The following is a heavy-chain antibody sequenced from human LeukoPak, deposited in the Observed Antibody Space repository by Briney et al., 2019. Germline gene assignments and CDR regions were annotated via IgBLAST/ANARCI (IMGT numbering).Heavy chain of an antibody. J-gene: IGHJ4*02. CDR3: AREGNGYNWASDY. CDR2: ISYDGSNK. Sequence: PGGSLRLSCAASGFTFSSYAMHWVRQAPGKGLEWVAVISYDGSNKYYADSVKGRFTISRDNSKNTLYLQMNSLRAEDTAVYYCAREGNGYNWASDYWGQGTLVTVSS. CDR1: GFTFSSYA. D-gene: IGHD5-24*01. V-gene: IGHV3-30-3*01.